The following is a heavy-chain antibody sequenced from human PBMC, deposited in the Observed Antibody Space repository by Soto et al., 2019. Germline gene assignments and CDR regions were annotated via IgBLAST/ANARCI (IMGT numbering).Heavy chain of an antibody. J-gene: IGHJ4*02. CDR3: ARVWGAARVIDY. Sequence: SETLSLTCTVYGGSISSYYWSWIRQPPGKGLEWIEYIYYSGSTNYNPSLKSRVTISVDTSKSQFSLKMSSVTAADTAVYYCARVWGAARVIDYWGQGTLVTVS. D-gene: IGHD6-25*01. V-gene: IGHV4-59*01. CDR2: IYYSGST. CDR1: GGSISSYY.